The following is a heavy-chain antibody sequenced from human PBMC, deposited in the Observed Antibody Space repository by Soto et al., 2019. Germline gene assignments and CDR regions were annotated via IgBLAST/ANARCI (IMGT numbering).Heavy chain of an antibody. V-gene: IGHV1-69*01. CDR2: IIPIFGTA. CDR1: GGTFSSYA. D-gene: IGHD3-10*01. Sequence: QVQLVQSGAEVKKPGSSVKVSCKASGGTFSSYAISWVRQAPGQGLEWMGGIIPIFGTANYAQKFQGRVTITADETTSTAYKELSSLRSEETALYYCATREGGYGSGSSSTYYFDYWGQGTLVTVSS. CDR3: ATREGGYGSGSSSTYYFDY. J-gene: IGHJ4*02.